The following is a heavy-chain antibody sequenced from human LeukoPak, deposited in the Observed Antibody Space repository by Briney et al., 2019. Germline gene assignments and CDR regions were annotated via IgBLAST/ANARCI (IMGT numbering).Heavy chain of an antibody. CDR1: GGSISSSRYY. Sequence: RASETLSLTCTVSGGSISSSRYYWGWIRQPPGKGLEWIGSIYYSGSTYYNPSLKSRVTISVDTSKNQFSLKLSSVTAADTAVYYCARQGDLTMVRGAYFPDDAFDIWGQGTMVTVSS. CDR2: IYYSGST. V-gene: IGHV4-39*01. J-gene: IGHJ3*02. CDR3: ARQGDLTMVRGAYFPDDAFDI. D-gene: IGHD3-10*01.